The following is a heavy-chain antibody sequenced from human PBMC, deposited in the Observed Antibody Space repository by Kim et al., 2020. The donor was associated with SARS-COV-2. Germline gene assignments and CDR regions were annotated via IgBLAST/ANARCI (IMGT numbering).Heavy chain of an antibody. CDR1: GGSFSGYY. J-gene: IGHJ6*01. CDR2: INHSGST. CDR3: ARGSERVAGTGGYYGMDV. V-gene: IGHV4-34*01. Sequence: SETLSLTCAVYGGSFSGYYWSWIRQPPGKGLEWIGEINHSGSTNYNPSLKSRVTISVDTSKNQFSLKLSSVTAADTAVYYCARGSERVAGTGGYYGMDVWGQGTTVTDSS. D-gene: IGHD6-19*01.